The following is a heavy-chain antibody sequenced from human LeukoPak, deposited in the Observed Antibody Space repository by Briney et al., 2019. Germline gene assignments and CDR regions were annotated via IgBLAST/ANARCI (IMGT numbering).Heavy chain of an antibody. V-gene: IGHV3-66*01. CDR3: AKDGLNDWGNWFDP. Sequence: GGSLRLSCAASGFTVSSNYMSWVRQAPGKGLEWVSVIYSGGSTYYADSVKGRFTISRDNSKNTLYLQMNSLRAEDTAAYYCAKDGLNDWGNWFDPWGQGTLVTVSS. CDR2: IYSGGST. J-gene: IGHJ5*02. CDR1: GFTVSSNY. D-gene: IGHD7-27*01.